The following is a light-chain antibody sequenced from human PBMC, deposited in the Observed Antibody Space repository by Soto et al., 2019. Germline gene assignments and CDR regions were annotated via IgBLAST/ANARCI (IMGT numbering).Light chain of an antibody. CDR3: QQRRDWPPLT. CDR2: DAS. Sequence: EIVLTQSPGTLSLSPGERATLSCRASQSVSRDLAWYQQKHGQAPRLLIYDASKRATGIPDRFSGSGSGTDFTLTISSLKPEDFAVYYCQQRRDWPPLTFGGGTKVEV. CDR1: QSVSRD. J-gene: IGKJ4*01. V-gene: IGKV3-11*01.